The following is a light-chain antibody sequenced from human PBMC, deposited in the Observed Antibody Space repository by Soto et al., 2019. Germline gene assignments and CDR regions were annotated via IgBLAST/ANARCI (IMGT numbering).Light chain of an antibody. Sequence: EIVLTQSPGTLSLSPGERATLSCRASQSVTSNYLAWYQQKPGQAPSLLIYGASSRATGIPDRFSGSGSGTDFTITINRLEPEDFAVYYCQQYGSSPLTFGGGTNVEIK. V-gene: IGKV3-20*01. CDR2: GAS. J-gene: IGKJ4*02. CDR1: QSVTSNY. CDR3: QQYGSSPLT.